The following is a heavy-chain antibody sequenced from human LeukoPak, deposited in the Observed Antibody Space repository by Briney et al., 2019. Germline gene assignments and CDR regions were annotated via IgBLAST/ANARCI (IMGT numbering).Heavy chain of an antibody. CDR2: IIPILGIA. J-gene: IGHJ5*02. V-gene: IGHV1-69*04. D-gene: IGHD3-9*01. Sequence: SVKLSCEASGGAFSSDDISWVRQAPGQELKWMGRIIPILGIANYAQKFQGRVTITADKPTSTAYMELSSLRSEDTAVYYCARETTYYDILTGYRDWFDPWGQGTLVTVSP. CDR1: GGAFSSDD. CDR3: ARETTYYDILTGYRDWFDP.